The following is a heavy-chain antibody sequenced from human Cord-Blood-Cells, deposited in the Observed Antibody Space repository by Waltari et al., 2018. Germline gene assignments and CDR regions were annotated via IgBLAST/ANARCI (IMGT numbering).Heavy chain of an antibody. CDR1: GFTFSSYE. Sequence: EVQLVESGGGLVQLGGSLSLSCPASGFTFSSYELNWVRQAPGKWLEWVSYISSSGSTIYYADSVKGRFTSARDNAKNSLYLQMNSLRAEDTAVYYCARDGVLLWFGELFDYWGQGTLVTVSS. CDR3: ARDGVLLWFGELFDY. V-gene: IGHV3-48*03. CDR2: ISSSGSTI. J-gene: IGHJ4*02. D-gene: IGHD3-10*01.